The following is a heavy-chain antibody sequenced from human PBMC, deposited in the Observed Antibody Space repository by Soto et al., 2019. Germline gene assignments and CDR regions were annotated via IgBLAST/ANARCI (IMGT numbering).Heavy chain of an antibody. CDR3: ARDATDITVAGKSPHYDN. J-gene: IGHJ4*02. CDR1: GYSFTTYG. Sequence: QVQLVQSGAEVKMPGASVKVSCKASGYSFTTYGISWVRQAPGRGPEWMGWVNTYNGDTNYAQNFQGRVTMTTDTSTTTADMELWSLKSDGTAVYYCARDATDITVAGKSPHYDNWGQGNLVTVSS. V-gene: IGHV1-18*01. CDR2: VNTYNGDT. D-gene: IGHD6-19*01.